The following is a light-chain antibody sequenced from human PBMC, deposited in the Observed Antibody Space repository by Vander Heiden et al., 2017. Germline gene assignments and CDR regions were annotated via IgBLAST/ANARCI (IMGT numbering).Light chain of an antibody. CDR3: QQLNSYPHT. Sequence: DIQLTQSPSFLSASVGDRVTITCRASQGISSYLAWYQQKPGKAPELLIYAASTLQSGVPSRFSGSGSGTEFTLTISSLHPEDFATYYCQQLNSYPHTFGGGTKVEIK. CDR1: QGISSY. J-gene: IGKJ4*01. V-gene: IGKV1-9*01. CDR2: AAS.